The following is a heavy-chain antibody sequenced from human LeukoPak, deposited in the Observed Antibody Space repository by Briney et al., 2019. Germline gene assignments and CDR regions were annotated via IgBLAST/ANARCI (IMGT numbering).Heavy chain of an antibody. D-gene: IGHD1-26*01. Sequence: ASVKVSCKASGYTFTTYSMHWVRQAPGQRLEWVGWIIGVTGDTKYSQKFQGRVTITRGTSASTAYMELSSLRSEDTAVYYCARDRWELLPDYWGQGTLVTVSS. CDR1: GYTFTTYS. CDR2: IIGVTGDT. V-gene: IGHV1-3*01. CDR3: ARDRWELLPDY. J-gene: IGHJ4*02.